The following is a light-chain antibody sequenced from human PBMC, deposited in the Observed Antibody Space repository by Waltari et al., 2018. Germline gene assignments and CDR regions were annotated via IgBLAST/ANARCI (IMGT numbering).Light chain of an antibody. V-gene: IGKV1-5*03. J-gene: IGKJ3*01. Sequence: DIQMTQSPSTLSASVGDRVTITCRASQSISSWLAWYQQKPGKAPKLLIYKASSLESGVPSRFSGSGSGTDFTLTISGLQAEDVAVYYCQEYSGISTFGPGTMVDI. CDR3: QEYSGIST. CDR2: KAS. CDR1: QSISSW.